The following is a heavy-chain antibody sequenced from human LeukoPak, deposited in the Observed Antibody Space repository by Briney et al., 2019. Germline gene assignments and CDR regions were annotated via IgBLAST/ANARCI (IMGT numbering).Heavy chain of an antibody. D-gene: IGHD3-22*01. CDR3: ARDYYDSSGSRLDAFDY. V-gene: IGHV4-59*12. CDR1: GGSISSYY. J-gene: IGHJ4*02. Sequence: SETLSLTCTVSGGSISSYYWSWIRQPPGKGLEWIGYIYYSGSTNYNPSLKSRVTMSVDTSKNQLSLKLSSVTAADTAVYYCARDYYDSSGSRLDAFDYWGQGTLVTVSS. CDR2: IYYSGST.